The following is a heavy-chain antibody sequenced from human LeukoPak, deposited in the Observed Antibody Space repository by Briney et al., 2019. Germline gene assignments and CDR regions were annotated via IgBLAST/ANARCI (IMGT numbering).Heavy chain of an antibody. Sequence: PGGSLRLSCAASGFTFSGHAMHWVRQAPGKGLEWVAVILHDGSNQYYADSVKGRFTISRDNSKKTLFLQMNSLRAEDTAVYYCAKDPRYCSSTSCYVGVRYFDYWGQGTLVTVSS. V-gene: IGHV3-30*18. D-gene: IGHD2-2*01. CDR2: ILHDGSNQ. CDR3: AKDPRYCSSTSCYVGVRYFDY. J-gene: IGHJ4*02. CDR1: GFTFSGHA.